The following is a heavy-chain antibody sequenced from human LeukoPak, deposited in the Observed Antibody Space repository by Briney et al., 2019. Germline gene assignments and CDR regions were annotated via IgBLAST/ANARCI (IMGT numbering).Heavy chain of an antibody. CDR3: ARGYGSGSYSPHWFDP. CDR1: GYTFTSYY. V-gene: IGHV1-46*01. D-gene: IGHD3-10*01. Sequence: ASVKVSCKASGYTFTSYYMHWVRQAPGQGLEWMGIINPSGGSTSYAQKSQGRVTTTRDTSTSTVYMELSSLRSEDTAVYYCARGYGSGSYSPHWFDPWGQGTLVTVSS. J-gene: IGHJ5*02. CDR2: INPSGGST.